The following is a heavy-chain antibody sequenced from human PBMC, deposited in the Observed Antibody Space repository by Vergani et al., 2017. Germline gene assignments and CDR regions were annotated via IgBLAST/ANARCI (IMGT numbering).Heavy chain of an antibody. V-gene: IGHV3-11*05. D-gene: IGHD2-15*01. CDR3: ARWAAGVVVVAATRELXFDP. J-gene: IGHJ5*02. Sequence: QVQLVESGGGLVKPGGSLRLSCAASGFTFSDYYMSWIRQAPGKGLEWVSYISSSSSYTNYADSVKGRFTISRDNAKNSLYLQMNSLRAEDTAVYYCARWAAGVVVVAATRELXFDPWGQGTLVTVSS. CDR1: GFTFSDYY. CDR2: ISSSSSYT.